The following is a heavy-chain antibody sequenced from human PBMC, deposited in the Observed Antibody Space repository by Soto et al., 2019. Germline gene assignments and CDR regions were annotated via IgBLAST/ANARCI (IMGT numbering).Heavy chain of an antibody. V-gene: IGHV4-4*02. CDR2: INHSGST. Sequence: PSETLPLTCAVSSGSIISSNWWSWVRQPPGKGLEWIGEINHSGSTNYNPSLKSRVTISVDTSKNQFSLKLSSVTAADTAVYYCARGRYSSSWYWGNWFDPWGQGTLVTVSS. D-gene: IGHD6-13*01. CDR3: ARGRYSSSWYWGNWFDP. J-gene: IGHJ5*02. CDR1: SGSIISSNW.